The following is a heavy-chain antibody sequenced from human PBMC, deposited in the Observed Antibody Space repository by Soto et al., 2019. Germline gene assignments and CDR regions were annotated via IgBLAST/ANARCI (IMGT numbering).Heavy chain of an antibody. CDR1: GFTFSNYG. CDR3: ARGRDSSSWYYFDY. J-gene: IGHJ4*02. CDR2: IWFDGSKK. V-gene: IGHV3-33*01. D-gene: IGHD6-13*01. Sequence: ESGGGVVQPGRSLRLSCAASGFTFSNYGMHWVRQAPGKGLEWVAVIWFDGSKKYYADSVKGRFTISRDDSKNTLYLQMNSLRADDTAVYYCARGRDSSSWYYFDYWGQGTLVTVSS.